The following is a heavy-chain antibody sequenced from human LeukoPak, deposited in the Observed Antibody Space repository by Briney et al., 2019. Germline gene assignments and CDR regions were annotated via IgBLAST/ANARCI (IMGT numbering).Heavy chain of an antibody. V-gene: IGHV3-21*01. Sequence: GGSLRLSCAASGFTFSSYSMNWVRQAPGKGLEGVSSISSSSSYIYYADSVKGRFTISRDNAKNSLYLQMNSLRAEDTAVYYCARVGTTVTSVDCWGQGTLVTVSS. CDR3: ARVGTTVTSVDC. J-gene: IGHJ4*02. D-gene: IGHD4-17*01. CDR2: ISSSSSYI. CDR1: GFTFSSYS.